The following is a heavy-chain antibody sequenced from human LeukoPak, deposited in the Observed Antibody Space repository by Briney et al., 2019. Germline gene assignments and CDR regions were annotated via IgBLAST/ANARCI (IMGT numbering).Heavy chain of an antibody. CDR1: GYTFTGYY. Sequence: GASVTVSCKASGYTFTGYYMHWVRQAPGQGLEWMGWINPNSGGTNYAQKFQGRVTMTRDTSISTAYMELSRLRSDDTAVYYCARAGIAAAGYYFDYWGQGTLVTVSS. CDR2: INPNSGGT. D-gene: IGHD6-13*01. V-gene: IGHV1-2*02. J-gene: IGHJ4*02. CDR3: ARAGIAAAGYYFDY.